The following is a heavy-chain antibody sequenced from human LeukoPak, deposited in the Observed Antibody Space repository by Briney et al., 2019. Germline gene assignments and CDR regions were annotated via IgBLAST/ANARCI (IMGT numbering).Heavy chain of an antibody. CDR3: ARSTAPPRYYYGSGSLNWFDP. CDR2: INAGNGDA. V-gene: IGHV1-3*01. D-gene: IGHD3-10*01. Sequence: ASVKVSCKTSGYTFTDYGMHWVRQAPGQRLEWMAWINAGNGDAKYSQKFQGRVTITRDTSASTAYMELSSLRSEDTAVYYCARSTAPPRYYYGSGSLNWFDPWGQGTLVTVSS. J-gene: IGHJ5*02. CDR1: GYTFTDYG.